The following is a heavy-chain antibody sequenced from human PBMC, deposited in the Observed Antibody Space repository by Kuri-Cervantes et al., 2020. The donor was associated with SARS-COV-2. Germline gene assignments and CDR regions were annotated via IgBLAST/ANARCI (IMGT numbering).Heavy chain of an antibody. Sequence: SQTLSLTCAVSGGSISSGGYSWSWIRQPPGKGLEWIGYIYHSGSTYYNPSLKSRVTISVDTSKNQFSLKLSSVTAADTAVYYCAREGPIYYYYYYMDVWGKGTTVTVSS. CDR2: IYHSGST. J-gene: IGHJ6*03. CDR3: AREGPIYYYYYYMDV. V-gene: IGHV4-30-2*01. CDR1: GGSISSGGYS.